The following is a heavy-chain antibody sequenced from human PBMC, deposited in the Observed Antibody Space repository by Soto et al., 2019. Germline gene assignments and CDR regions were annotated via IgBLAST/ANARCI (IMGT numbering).Heavy chain of an antibody. CDR2: VSYDGGTK. CDR3: ATLPPREKKYGPPDY. V-gene: IGHV3-30*03. Sequence: QAQLVESGGGVVQPGRSLRLSCAASGFTFSSFAMHWVRQAPGKGLEWVAIVSYDGGTKYYADSVKGRFTISRDNSKNTLYLKMNSLKTEDRAVYYCATLPPREKKYGPPDYWGQGPLVPVSS. D-gene: IGHD3-10*01. J-gene: IGHJ4*02. CDR1: GFTFSSFA.